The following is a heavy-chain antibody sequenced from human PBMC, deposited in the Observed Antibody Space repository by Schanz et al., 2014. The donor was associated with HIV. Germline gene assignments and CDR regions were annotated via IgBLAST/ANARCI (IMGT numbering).Heavy chain of an antibody. CDR3: AKTSITLGMDV. D-gene: IGHD1-20*01. J-gene: IGHJ6*02. V-gene: IGHV3-30-3*02. Sequence: QVHLVESGGGVVQPGKSLRLSCAASGFTFSSYAMHWVRQAPGKGLEWVAVISYDGSNKYYADSVKGRFTISRVNSKNTLYLQMNSLRAEDTAIYYCAKTSITLGMDVWGQGTTVTVSS. CDR1: GFTFSSYA. CDR2: ISYDGSNK.